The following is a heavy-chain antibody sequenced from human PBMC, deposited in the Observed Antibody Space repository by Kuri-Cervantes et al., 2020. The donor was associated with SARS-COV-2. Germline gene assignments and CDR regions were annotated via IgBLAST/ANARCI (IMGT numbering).Heavy chain of an antibody. J-gene: IGHJ4*02. CDR3: ASIGYCSSTSCFVGRGDY. CDR1: GGSISSGGYY. CDR2: IYYSGST. V-gene: IGHV4-31*02. Sequence: SCTVSGGSISSGGYYWSWIRQHPGKGLEWIGYIYYSGSTYYNPSLKSRVTISVDTSKNQFSLKLSSVTAADTAVYYCASIGYCSSTSCFVGRGDYWGQGTLVTASS. D-gene: IGHD2-2*01.